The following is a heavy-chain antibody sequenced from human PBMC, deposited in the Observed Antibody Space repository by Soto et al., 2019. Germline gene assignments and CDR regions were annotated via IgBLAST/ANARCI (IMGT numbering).Heavy chain of an antibody. V-gene: IGHV4-31*03. Sequence: SETLSLTCTVSGGSTTSGGYYWNWILQHPGKGLEWIGYIHHSGSNYHNPSLESRVTMSIDTSKHQISLKLSSVTAADTAIYYCAREPYHYDSSGYYDCWGQGTLVTVSS. J-gene: IGHJ4*02. CDR3: AREPYHYDSSGYYDC. CDR2: IHHSGSN. D-gene: IGHD3-22*01. CDR1: GGSTTSGGYY.